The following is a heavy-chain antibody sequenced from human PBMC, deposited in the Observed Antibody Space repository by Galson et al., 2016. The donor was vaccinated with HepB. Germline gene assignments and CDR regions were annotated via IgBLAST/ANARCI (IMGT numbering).Heavy chain of an antibody. V-gene: IGHV3-21*01. CDR2: ISTSTTYI. CDR1: GFTFSAYS. CDR3: ARDREVPSWSVFSFDFSYYGMDV. D-gene: IGHD3-3*01. Sequence: SLRLSCAASGFTFSAYSMNWVRQAPGKGLEWVSFISTSTTYIYYADSVKGRFTISRDNAKNSLYLQMYSLRAEDTAVYYCARDREVPSWSVFSFDFSYYGMDVWGQGTTVTVSS. J-gene: IGHJ6*02.